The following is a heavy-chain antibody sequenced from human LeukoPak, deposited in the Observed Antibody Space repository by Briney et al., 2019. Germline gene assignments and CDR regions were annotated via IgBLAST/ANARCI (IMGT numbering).Heavy chain of an antibody. J-gene: IGHJ4*02. Sequence: PGRSLRLSCAASGFTFSSYAMHWVRQAPGEGLEWVAVISSDGNNKYYADSVKGRFTISRDNSKNTLYLQMNSLRAEDTAVYYCARDEYLWVVIQLGLFDYWGQGTLVTVSS. CDR3: ARDEYLWVVIQLGLFDY. V-gene: IGHV3-30*14. D-gene: IGHD2-2*01. CDR2: ISSDGNNK. CDR1: GFTFSSYA.